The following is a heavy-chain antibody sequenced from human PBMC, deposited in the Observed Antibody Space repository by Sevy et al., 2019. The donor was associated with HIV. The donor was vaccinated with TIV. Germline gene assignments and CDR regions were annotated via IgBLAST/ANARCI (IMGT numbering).Heavy chain of an antibody. J-gene: IGHJ4*02. CDR2: ISNDGSNK. V-gene: IGHV3-30-3*01. Sequence: GGSLRLSCAASRFTFITYAMHWVRQAPGKGLEWVAVISNDGSNKYYADSVKGRFTISRDNSKSTLYLQMNSLRAEDTAVYYCARDEGRYSYSGSFDYWGQGTLVTVSS. CDR1: RFTFITYA. D-gene: IGHD5-18*01. CDR3: ARDEGRYSYSGSFDY.